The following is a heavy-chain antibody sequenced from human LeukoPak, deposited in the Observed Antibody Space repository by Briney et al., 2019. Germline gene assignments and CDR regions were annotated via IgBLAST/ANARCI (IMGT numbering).Heavy chain of an antibody. Sequence: PGGSLRLSCAASGFTFSSYAMSWVRQSPGKGLEWVSVISGSGDSTYYADSVKGRFTISRDNSKNTLYLQMNSLRAEDTAVYYCAKQRDGGYSSSWFVWGQGTLVTVSS. CDR3: AKQRDGGYSSSWFV. D-gene: IGHD6-13*01. CDR1: GFTFSSYA. CDR2: ISGSGDST. J-gene: IGHJ4*02. V-gene: IGHV3-23*01.